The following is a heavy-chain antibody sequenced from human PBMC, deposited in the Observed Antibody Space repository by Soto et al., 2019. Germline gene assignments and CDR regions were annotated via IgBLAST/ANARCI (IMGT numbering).Heavy chain of an antibody. V-gene: IGHV1-18*01. CDR1: GYTFTSYG. J-gene: IGHJ6*02. Sequence: ASVKVSCKASGYTFTSYGISWVRQAPGQGLAWMGWISAYNGNTNYAQKLQGRVTMTTDTSTSTAYMELRSLRSDDKAVYYCARDNYFYDILTGYPLYYYYYGMDVWGQGTTVTVSS. CDR2: ISAYNGNT. CDR3: ARDNYFYDILTGYPLYYYYYGMDV. D-gene: IGHD3-9*01.